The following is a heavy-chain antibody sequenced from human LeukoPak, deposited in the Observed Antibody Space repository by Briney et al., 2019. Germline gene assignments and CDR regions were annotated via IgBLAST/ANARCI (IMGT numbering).Heavy chain of an antibody. CDR1: GFTFSSYA. J-gene: IGHJ4*02. CDR3: AGYNCSSTRCYTGGFDY. D-gene: IGHD2-2*02. CDR2: ISGSGGST. V-gene: IGHV3-23*01. Sequence: GGSLRLSCAASGFTFSSYAMSWVRQAPGKGLEWVSAISGSGGSTYYADSVKGRFTISRDSSKNTLYLQMNSLRAEDTAVYYCAGYNCSSTRCYTGGFDYWGQGTLVTVSS.